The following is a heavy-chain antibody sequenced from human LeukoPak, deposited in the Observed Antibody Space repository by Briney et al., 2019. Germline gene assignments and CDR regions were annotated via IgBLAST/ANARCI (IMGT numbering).Heavy chain of an antibody. CDR3: ARDEVPYGLYYYYGMDV. V-gene: IGHV1-2*02. D-gene: IGHD3-10*01. J-gene: IGHJ6*02. CDR2: INPNSGGT. Sequence: ASVSVSCKASGYTFTGYYMHWVRQAPGQGLEWMGWINPNSGGTNYAQKFQCKVTVTMDTSISTAYMELSRLRSDDTAVYYCARDEVPYGLYYYYGMDVWGQGTPVTVSS. CDR1: GYTFTGYY.